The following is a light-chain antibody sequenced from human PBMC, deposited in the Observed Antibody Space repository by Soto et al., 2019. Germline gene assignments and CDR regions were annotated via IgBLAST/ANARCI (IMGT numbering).Light chain of an antibody. V-gene: IGLV1-47*02. CDR3: AAWDDSLSGYV. CDR1: SSNIASNY. J-gene: IGLJ1*01. CDR2: SNN. Sequence: QSVLTQPPSASGTPGQRVTISCSGSSSNIASNYVYWYQQLPGTAPKLLIYSNNQRPSGVPARFSGSKSGTSASLAIRGLRSEDEADSYCAAWDDSLSGYVFGTGTKLAVL.